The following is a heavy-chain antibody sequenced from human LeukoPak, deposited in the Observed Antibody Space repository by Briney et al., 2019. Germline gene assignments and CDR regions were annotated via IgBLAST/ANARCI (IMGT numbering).Heavy chain of an antibody. CDR3: AREDIVVVTDAFDI. CDR2: IIPIFGTA. D-gene: IGHD2-21*02. J-gene: IGHJ3*02. V-gene: IGHV1-69*05. Sequence: SVKVSCKASGGTFSSYAISWVRQAPGQGLEWMGRIIPIFGTANYAQKFQGRVTITTDESTSTAYMELSSLRSEDTAVYYCAREDIVVVTDAFDIWGQGTMVTVSS. CDR1: GGTFSSYA.